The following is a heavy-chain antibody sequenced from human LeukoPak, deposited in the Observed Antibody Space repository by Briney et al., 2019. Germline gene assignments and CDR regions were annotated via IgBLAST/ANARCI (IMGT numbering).Heavy chain of an antibody. CDR3: ARDATSSSGWYWTIDY. CDR1: GFTFDDYG. Sequence: GGSLRLSCAASGFTFDDYGMSWVRQAPGKGLEWVSGINWNGGSTGYADSVKGRFTISRDNAKNSLYLQMNSLRAEDTAVYYCARDATSSSGWYWTIDYWGQGTLVTVSS. V-gene: IGHV3-20*04. D-gene: IGHD6-19*01. J-gene: IGHJ4*02. CDR2: INWNGGST.